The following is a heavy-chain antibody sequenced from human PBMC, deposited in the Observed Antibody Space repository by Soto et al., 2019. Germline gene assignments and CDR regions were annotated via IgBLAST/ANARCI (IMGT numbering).Heavy chain of an antibody. CDR1: GYTFTSYG. V-gene: IGHV1-18*01. CDR2: ISAYNGNT. CDR3: XXXXXXFGELFYYXXDV. Sequence: QVQLVQSGAEVKKPGASVKVSCKASGYTFTSYGISWVRQAPGQGLEWMGWISAYNGNTNYAQKLQGRVTMTTDTSTSTAYMELRSLRSXXXXXXXXXXXXXXFGELFYYXXDVWGXXT. J-gene: IGHJ6*02. D-gene: IGHD3-10*01.